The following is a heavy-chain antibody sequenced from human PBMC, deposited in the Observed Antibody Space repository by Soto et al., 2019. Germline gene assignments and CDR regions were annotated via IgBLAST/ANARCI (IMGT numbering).Heavy chain of an antibody. V-gene: IGHV4-39*01. CDR1: GGSISSSSYY. CDR2: IYYSGST. CDR3: ARHRYYYDSSGYYFNWFDP. Sequence: PSETLSLTCTVSGGSISSSSYYWGWIRRPPGKGLEWIGSIYYSGSTYYNPSLKSRVTISVDTSKNQFSLKLSSVTAADTAVYYCARHRYYYDSSGYYFNWFDPWGQGTLVTVSS. J-gene: IGHJ5*02. D-gene: IGHD3-22*01.